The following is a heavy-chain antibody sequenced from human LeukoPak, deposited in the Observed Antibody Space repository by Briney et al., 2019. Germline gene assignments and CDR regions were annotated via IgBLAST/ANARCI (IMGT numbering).Heavy chain of an antibody. CDR2: ISYDGSNK. CDR1: GFTFSSYA. D-gene: IGHD1-14*01. V-gene: IGHV3-30*04. J-gene: IGHJ6*03. CDR3: ARGRGEPRYYYYYMDV. Sequence: AGGSLRLSCAASGFTFSSYAMHWVRQAPGKGLEWVAVISYDGSNKYYADSVKGRFTISRDNSKNTLYLQMNSLRAEDTAVYYCARGRGEPRYYYYYMDVWGKGTTVTISS.